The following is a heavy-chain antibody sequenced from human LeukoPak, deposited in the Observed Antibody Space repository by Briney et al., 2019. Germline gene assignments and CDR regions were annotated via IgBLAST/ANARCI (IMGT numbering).Heavy chain of an antibody. J-gene: IGHJ4*02. CDR2: INHSGST. V-gene: IGHV4-34*01. Sequence: SETLSLTCAVYGGSFSDYYWSWLRHPPGKGLEWIGEINHSGSTNYNPSLKSRVTILVDTSKNQFSLKLSSVTAADTAVYYCARGLTSMPPGGYWGQGTLVTVSS. CDR3: ARGLTSMPPGGY. D-gene: IGHD2/OR15-2a*01. CDR1: GGSFSDYY.